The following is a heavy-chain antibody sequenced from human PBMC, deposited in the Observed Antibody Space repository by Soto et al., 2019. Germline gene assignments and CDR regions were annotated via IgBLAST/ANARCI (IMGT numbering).Heavy chain of an antibody. CDR1: GGTFSNYP. V-gene: IGHV1-69*12. J-gene: IGHJ2*01. D-gene: IGHD5-12*01. CDR2: IIPIFGTV. CDR3: ARGNHRWLQLWYFDL. Sequence: QVQLVQSGAEVKKPESSVKVSCKASGGTFSNYPISWVRQAPGQGLEWMGGIIPIFGTVNYAQKFQGRVTITADEYTSTAYMELSSLRSEDTAVYYCARGNHRWLQLWYFDLWGRGTLVTVSS.